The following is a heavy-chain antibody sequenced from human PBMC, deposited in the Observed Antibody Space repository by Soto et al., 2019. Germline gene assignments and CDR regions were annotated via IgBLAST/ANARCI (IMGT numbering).Heavy chain of an antibody. CDR2: INPSGGST. CDR3: ATLSMIVVVHDAFDI. V-gene: IGHV1-46*01. Sequence: ASVKVSCKASGYTFTSYYMHWVRQAPGQGLEWMGIINPSGGSTSYAQKFQGRVTMTRDTSTSTVYMELSSLRSEDTAVYYCATLSMIVVVHDAFDIWGQGTMVTVSS. CDR1: GYTFTSYY. J-gene: IGHJ3*02. D-gene: IGHD3-22*01.